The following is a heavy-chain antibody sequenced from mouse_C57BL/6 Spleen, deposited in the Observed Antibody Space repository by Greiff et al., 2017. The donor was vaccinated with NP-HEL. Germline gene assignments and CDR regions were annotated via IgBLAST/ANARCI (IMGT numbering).Heavy chain of an antibody. Sequence: EVKVEESGGGLVKPGGSLKLSCAASGFTFSSYTMSWVRQTPEKRLEWVATISGGGGNTYYPDSVKGRFTISRDNAKNTLYLQMSSLRSEDTAWYYCARQEYDGEAWFAYWGQGTLVTVSA. CDR1: GFTFSSYT. CDR2: ISGGGGNT. D-gene: IGHD2-14*01. CDR3: ARQEYDGEAWFAY. V-gene: IGHV5-9*01. J-gene: IGHJ3*01.